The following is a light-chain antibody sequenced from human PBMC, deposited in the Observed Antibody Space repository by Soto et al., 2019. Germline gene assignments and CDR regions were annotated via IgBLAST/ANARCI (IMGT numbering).Light chain of an antibody. CDR2: KDK. V-gene: IGLV3-25*02. CDR1: AFPRQY. Sequence: SSELTQPPSVSVSPGQTARITCSGDAFPRQYAFWYQQKPGQAPVLVIHKDKERPSGIPERFSGSTSGTTVTLTISGVQAEDEADYYCQSADSSGSYKVFGSGTKLTVL. CDR3: QSADSSGSYKV. J-gene: IGLJ1*01.